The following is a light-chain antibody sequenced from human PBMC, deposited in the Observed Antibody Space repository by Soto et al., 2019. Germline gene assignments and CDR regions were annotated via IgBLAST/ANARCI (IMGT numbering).Light chain of an antibody. J-gene: IGKJ4*01. CDR3: QQYYSYPLT. CDR2: AAS. CDR1: QSISSW. Sequence: KMNKSPSTVSATIGDRVTITCRASQSISSWLAWYQQKPGTAPKLLIYAASTLQSGVPSRFSGSGSGTDFTLTISCLQSEDFATYYCQQYYSYPLTFGGGTKVDI. V-gene: IGKV1-5*01.